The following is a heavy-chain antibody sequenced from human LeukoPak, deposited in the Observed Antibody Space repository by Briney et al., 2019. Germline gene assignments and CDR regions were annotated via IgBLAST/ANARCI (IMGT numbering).Heavy chain of an antibody. CDR3: AKIHWPNNDIFFDL. D-gene: IGHD3-9*01. J-gene: IGHJ4*02. CDR1: GFTFSSYA. CDR2: IKGSGDST. V-gene: IGHV3-23*01. Sequence: GGSLRLSCAASGFTFSSYAMNWARQAPGKGLEWVSTIKGSGDSTYYAVSVRGRFTITRDNSQNTVYLQMNGLRAEDTAVYFCAKIHWPNNDIFFDLWGQGTLVTVSS.